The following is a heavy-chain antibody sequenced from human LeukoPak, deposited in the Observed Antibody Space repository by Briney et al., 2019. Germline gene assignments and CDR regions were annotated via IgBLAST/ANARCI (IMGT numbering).Heavy chain of an antibody. CDR2: ISGTGNYI. V-gene: IGHV3-21*01. Sequence: GGSLRLSCAGSGFTLSSYSMNWVRQAPGEGLEWGSSISGTGNYIYYADSVKGRFTISRDNAKNSLYLQMNSLRAEDTGVYYCARDRSGGPDAFDIWGQGTMVTVSS. CDR3: ARDRSGGPDAFDI. J-gene: IGHJ3*02. D-gene: IGHD2-15*01. CDR1: GFTLSSYS.